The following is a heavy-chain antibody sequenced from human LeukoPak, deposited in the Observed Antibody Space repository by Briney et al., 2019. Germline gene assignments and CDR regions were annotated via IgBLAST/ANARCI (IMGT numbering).Heavy chain of an antibody. CDR1: GYTFTKHG. CDR3: ARLSSHDAFDI. J-gene: IGHJ3*02. Sequence: ASVKVSCKASGYTFTKHGISWVRQAPGQGLEWMGWISAYNGDTYYAQKLQGRVTVTTDTSTSTAYMELSSLRSEDTAVYYCARLSSHDAFDIWGQGTMVTVSS. CDR2: ISAYNGDT. V-gene: IGHV1-18*01. D-gene: IGHD6-13*01.